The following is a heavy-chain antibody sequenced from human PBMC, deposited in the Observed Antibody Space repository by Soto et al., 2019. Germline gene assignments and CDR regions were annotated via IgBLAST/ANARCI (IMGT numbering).Heavy chain of an antibody. D-gene: IGHD1-26*01. J-gene: IGHJ6*03. Sequence: SETLSLTCTVSGGSISSYYWSWIRQPPGKGLEWIGYIYYSGSTNYNPSLKSRVTISVDTSKNQFSLKLSSVTAADTAVYYCASIPVGGDWRPYYMDVWGKGTTVTVSS. CDR2: IYYSGST. CDR3: ASIPVGGDWRPYYMDV. CDR1: GGSISSYY. V-gene: IGHV4-59*01.